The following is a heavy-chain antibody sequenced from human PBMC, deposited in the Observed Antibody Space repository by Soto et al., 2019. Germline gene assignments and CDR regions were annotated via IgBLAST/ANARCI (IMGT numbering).Heavy chain of an antibody. V-gene: IGHV3-48*02. CDR1: GFTFITYS. D-gene: IGHD2-21*01. Sequence: EVQLVESGGGLVQPGGSLRLSCAASGFTFITYSMNWVRQAPGKGLEWVSYISSSSSTIYYADSVKGRFTISRDNAKNSLYLQMNSLRDEDTAVYYCATSGHCGGLRCSSFDMWGQGTVVTVSS. CDR3: ATSGHCGGLRCSSFDM. J-gene: IGHJ3*02. CDR2: ISSSSSTI.